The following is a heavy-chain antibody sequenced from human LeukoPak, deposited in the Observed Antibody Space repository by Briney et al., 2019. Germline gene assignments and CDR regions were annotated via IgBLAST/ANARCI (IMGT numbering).Heavy chain of an antibody. Sequence: HGESLKISCKDVGNSFGTYWVGWVRQMPGKGLEYMGIIFPRTSEVRYGPAFQGQVTISADKSLSTAYLQWTGLKASDTAMYYCARHTGRPQAGWFDPWGQGTLVTVSA. J-gene: IGHJ5*02. CDR3: ARHTGRPQAGWFDP. V-gene: IGHV5-51*01. CDR2: IFPRTSEV. D-gene: IGHD3-10*01. CDR1: GNSFGTYW.